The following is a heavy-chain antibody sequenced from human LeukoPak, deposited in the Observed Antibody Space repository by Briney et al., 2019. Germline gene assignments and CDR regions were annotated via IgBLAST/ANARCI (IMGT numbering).Heavy chain of an antibody. CDR1: GFTFSSYG. D-gene: IGHD1-26*01. CDR3: AKDGWELLQTYYYYYMDV. J-gene: IGHJ6*03. CDR2: IRYDGSNK. V-gene: IGHV3-30*02. Sequence: GGSLRLSCAASGFTFSSYGMHWVRQAPGKGLEWVAFIRYDGSNKYYADSVKGRFTISRDNSKNTLYLQMNSLRAEDTAVYYCAKDGWELLQTYYYYYMDVWGKGTTVTVSS.